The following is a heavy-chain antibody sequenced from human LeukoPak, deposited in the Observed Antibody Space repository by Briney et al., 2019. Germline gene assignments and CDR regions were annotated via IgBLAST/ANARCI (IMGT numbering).Heavy chain of an antibody. CDR2: IGTAGDP. Sequence: GGSLRLSCAASGFTFSSYDMHWARQATGKGLEWVSAIGTAGDPYYPGSVKGRFTISRENAKNSLYLQMNSLRAGDTAVYYCARAAYYGSGSYVSYYFDYWGQGTLVTVSS. CDR3: ARAAYYGSGSYVSYYFDY. CDR1: GFTFSSYD. J-gene: IGHJ4*02. D-gene: IGHD3-10*01. V-gene: IGHV3-13*05.